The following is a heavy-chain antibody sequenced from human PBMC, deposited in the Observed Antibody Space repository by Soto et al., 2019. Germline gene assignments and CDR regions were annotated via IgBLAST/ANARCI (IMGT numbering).Heavy chain of an antibody. V-gene: IGHV4-31*01. J-gene: IGHJ4*02. Sequence: QVQLQESGPGLVKPSQTLSLTCTVSGGSISSGAHYWSWIRQLPGKGLEWIGNIYYSGSNYYNPSLKSPVTISVDTSNNQFSLNLSSVTAADTAIYYCARDRYGVPRGDYFDSWGQGILVTVSS. CDR3: ARDRYGVPRGDYFDS. CDR2: IYYSGSN. D-gene: IGHD4-17*01. CDR1: GGSISSGAHY.